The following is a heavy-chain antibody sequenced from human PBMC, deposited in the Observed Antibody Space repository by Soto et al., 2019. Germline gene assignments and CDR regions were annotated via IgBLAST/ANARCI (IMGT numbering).Heavy chain of an antibody. D-gene: IGHD1-26*01. CDR3: AKDLDSGSYPTYFDY. CDR2: ISGSGGIT. Sequence: GGSLRLSSAASGFTFSSYAMSWVRQSPGKGLEWVSAISGSGGITYYADSVKGRFTISRDNSKNTLYLQMNSLRAEDTAVYYCAKDLDSGSYPTYFDYWGQGTLVTVSS. CDR1: GFTFSSYA. V-gene: IGHV3-23*01. J-gene: IGHJ4*02.